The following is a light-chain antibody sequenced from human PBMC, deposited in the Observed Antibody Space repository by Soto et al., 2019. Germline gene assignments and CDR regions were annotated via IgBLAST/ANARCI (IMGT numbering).Light chain of an antibody. V-gene: IGLV2-14*01. CDR2: EVS. CDR1: SSDVGGYNY. CDR3: SSYTSSSTRV. J-gene: IGLJ1*01. Sequence: QSVLTQPASVSGSPGQSITISCTGTSSDVGGYNYVSWYQQHPGKAPKLMIYEVSNRPSGVSNRFSGSKSGNTASLTISGLQAEDEADYYCSSYTSSSTRVFGAGKKVTVL.